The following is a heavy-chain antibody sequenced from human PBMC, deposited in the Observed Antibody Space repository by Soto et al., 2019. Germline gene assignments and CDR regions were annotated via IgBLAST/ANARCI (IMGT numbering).Heavy chain of an antibody. Sequence: QVPLVQSGAEVKKPGASVKVSCKASGYTFTSYDINWVRQATGQGLEWMGWMNPNSGNTGYAQKFQGRVTMTRNTSISTAYMELSSLRSEDTAVYYCARGQLAAAGAYYYYYGMDVWGQGTTVTVSS. CDR2: MNPNSGNT. V-gene: IGHV1-8*01. CDR3: ARGQLAAAGAYYYYYGMDV. J-gene: IGHJ6*02. D-gene: IGHD6-13*01. CDR1: GYTFTSYD.